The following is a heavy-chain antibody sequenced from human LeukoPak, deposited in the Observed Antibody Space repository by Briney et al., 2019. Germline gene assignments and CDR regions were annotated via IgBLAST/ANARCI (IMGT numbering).Heavy chain of an antibody. V-gene: IGHV4-34*01. CDR1: GGSFSGYY. J-gene: IGHJ2*01. D-gene: IGHD1-1*01. CDR2: INHSGST. Sequence: TSETLSLTCAVYGGSFSGYYWSWIRQPPGKGLEWVGEINHSGSTNYNPSLKSRVTISVDPSKNQFSLKLSSVTAADTAVYYCARVEGAVQLWYFDLWGRGTLVTVSS. CDR3: ARVEGAVQLWYFDL.